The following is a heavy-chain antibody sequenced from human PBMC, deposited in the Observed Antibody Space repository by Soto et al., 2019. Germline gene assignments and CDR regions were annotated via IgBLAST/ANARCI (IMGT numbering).Heavy chain of an antibody. V-gene: IGHV3-30*18. J-gene: IGHJ4*02. Sequence: LRLSCAASGFTFSNYGMHWVRQAPGKGLEWVAVISYDGSNKYYADSVKGRFTISRDNSKNTLYLQMNSLRAEDTAVYYCAKDLRGNYPYYFDYWGQGTLVTVSS. CDR1: GFTFSNYG. CDR3: AKDLRGNYPYYFDY. D-gene: IGHD1-26*01. CDR2: ISYDGSNK.